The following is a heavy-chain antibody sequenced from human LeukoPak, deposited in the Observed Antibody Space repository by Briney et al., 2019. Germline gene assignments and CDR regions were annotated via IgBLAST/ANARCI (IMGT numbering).Heavy chain of an antibody. Sequence: SETLSLTCAVYGGSFSGYYWSWIRQPPGKGLEWIGEINHSGSTNYNPSLKSRVTISVDTSKNQFSLKLSSVTAADTAVYYCARGVLKRTRTNRIAPRHNWFDPWGQGTLVTVSP. CDR1: GGSFSGYY. CDR2: INHSGST. V-gene: IGHV4-34*01. CDR3: ARGVLKRTRTNRIAPRHNWFDP. J-gene: IGHJ5*02. D-gene: IGHD6-13*01.